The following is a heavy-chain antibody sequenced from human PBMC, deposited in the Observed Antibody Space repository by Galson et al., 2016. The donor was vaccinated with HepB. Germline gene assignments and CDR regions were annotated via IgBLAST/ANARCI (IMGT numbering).Heavy chain of an antibody. V-gene: IGHV3-33*06. CDR3: AKTYYDFWSGYDYYYGMDV. CDR2: IWYDGSNK. J-gene: IGHJ6*02. D-gene: IGHD3-3*01. Sequence: VAVIWYDGSNKYYADSVKGRFTISRDNSKNTLYLQMNSLRAEDTAVYYCAKTYYDFWSGYDYYYGMDVWGQGTTVTVSS.